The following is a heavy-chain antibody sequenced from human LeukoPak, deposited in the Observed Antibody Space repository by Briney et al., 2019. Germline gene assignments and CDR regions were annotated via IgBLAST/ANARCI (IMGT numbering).Heavy chain of an antibody. CDR1: GFTFSSYE. D-gene: IGHD4-17*01. CDR2: ISSSGSTM. Sequence: WGSLRLSCAASGFTFSSYEMNWVRQAPGKGLEWVSYISSSGSTMYYADSVKGRFTISRDNAKNSLYLQMNSLRADDTAVYYCARSYGDYEYNWFDPWGQGTLVTVSS. CDR3: ARSYGDYEYNWFDP. V-gene: IGHV3-48*03. J-gene: IGHJ5*02.